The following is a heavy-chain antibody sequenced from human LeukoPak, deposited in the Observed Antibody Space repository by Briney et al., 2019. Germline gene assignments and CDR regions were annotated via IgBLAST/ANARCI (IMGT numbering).Heavy chain of an antibody. Sequence: GGSLRLSCAASGLTFTSHGFHWVRQAPGKGLEWVAVISYDGSNKYYADSVKGRFTISRDNSRNTLYLQMNSLRAEDTAVYYCAPGDYAFDYWGQGTLVTVSS. D-gene: IGHD4-17*01. CDR3: APGDYAFDY. CDR2: ISYDGSNK. V-gene: IGHV3-30*19. CDR1: GLTFTSHG. J-gene: IGHJ4*02.